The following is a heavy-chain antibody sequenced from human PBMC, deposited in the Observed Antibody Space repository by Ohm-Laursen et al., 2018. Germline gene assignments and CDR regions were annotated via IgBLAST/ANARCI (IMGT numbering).Heavy chain of an antibody. CDR3: AKDQRFRPIGDSNWFDP. V-gene: IGHV3-23*01. D-gene: IGHD4-17*01. J-gene: IGHJ5*02. CDR2: ISGSGGST. Sequence: SLRLSCSASGFTFSSYGMHWVRQAPGKGLEWVSAISGSGGSTYYADSVKGRFTISRDNSKNTLYLQMNSLRAEDTAVYYCAKDQRFRPIGDSNWFDPWGQGTLVTVSS. CDR1: GFTFSSYG.